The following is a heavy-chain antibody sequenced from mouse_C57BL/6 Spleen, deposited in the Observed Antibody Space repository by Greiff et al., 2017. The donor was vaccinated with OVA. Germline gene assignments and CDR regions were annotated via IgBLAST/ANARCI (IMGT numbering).Heavy chain of an antibody. CDR2: INSDGGST. V-gene: IGHV5-2*01. Sequence: EVQGVESGGGLVQPGESLKLSCESNEYEFPSHDMSWVRKTPEQRLELVAAINSDGGSTYYPDTMERRFIISRDTTKKTLYLQMSSLGSEDTALYYCARQIAGTGAMDYWGQGTSVTVSS. J-gene: IGHJ4*01. CDR3: ARQIAGTGAMDY. CDR1: EYEFPSHD. D-gene: IGHD4-1*01.